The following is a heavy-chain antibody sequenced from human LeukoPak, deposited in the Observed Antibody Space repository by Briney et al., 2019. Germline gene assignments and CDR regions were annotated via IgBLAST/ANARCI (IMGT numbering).Heavy chain of an antibody. J-gene: IGHJ5*02. CDR2: ISYDGSNK. CDR1: GITFSSYG. V-gene: IGHV3-30*03. CDR3: ARGGGPLSNWFDP. Sequence: GGSLRLSCGASGITFSSYGMHWVRQAPGKGLEWVASISYDGSNKYYADSVKGRFTISRDNSKNTLYLQMNSLRAEDTAVYYCARGGGPLSNWFDPWGQGTLVTVSS. D-gene: IGHD6-25*01.